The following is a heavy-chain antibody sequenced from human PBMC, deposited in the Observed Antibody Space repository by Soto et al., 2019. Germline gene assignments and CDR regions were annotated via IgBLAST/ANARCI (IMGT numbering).Heavy chain of an antibody. D-gene: IGHD3-9*01. J-gene: IGHJ4*02. Sequence: QVQLVQSGAEVKKPGASVKVSCKASGYTFTSYGISWVRQAPGQGLEWMGWISAYNGNTSYAQKLQGRVTMTTATSTSTAYMELRSLRSDDTAVYYCARDRPTYYDILTGYTIRVDYWGQGTLVTVSS. CDR3: ARDRPTYYDILTGYTIRVDY. CDR1: GYTFTSYG. V-gene: IGHV1-18*01. CDR2: ISAYNGNT.